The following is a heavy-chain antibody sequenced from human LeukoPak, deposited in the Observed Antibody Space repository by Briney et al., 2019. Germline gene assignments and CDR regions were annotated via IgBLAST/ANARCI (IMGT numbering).Heavy chain of an antibody. D-gene: IGHD2-15*01. J-gene: IGHJ4*02. CDR3: ARELNCSGGSCSPTLDY. Sequence: ASVKVSCKASGYTFTSYYMHWVRQAPGQGLEWMGIINPSGGSTSYAQKFQGRVTMTRDMSTSTVYMELSSLRPEDTAVYYCARELNCSGGSCSPTLDYWGQGTLVTVSS. CDR1: GYTFTSYY. V-gene: IGHV1-46*01. CDR2: INPSGGST.